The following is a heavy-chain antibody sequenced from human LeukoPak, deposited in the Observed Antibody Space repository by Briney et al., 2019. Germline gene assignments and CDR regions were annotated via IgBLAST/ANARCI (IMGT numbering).Heavy chain of an antibody. CDR3: ASQDSSGYIDY. CDR2: ISSSSSYI. D-gene: IGHD3-22*01. Sequence: GGSLRLSCAASGFTFSSYAMSWVRQAPGKGLEWVSSISSSSSYIYYADSVKGRFTISRDNAKNSLYLQMNSLRAEDTAVYYCASQDSSGYIDYWGQGTLVTVSS. J-gene: IGHJ4*02. V-gene: IGHV3-21*01. CDR1: GFTFSSYA.